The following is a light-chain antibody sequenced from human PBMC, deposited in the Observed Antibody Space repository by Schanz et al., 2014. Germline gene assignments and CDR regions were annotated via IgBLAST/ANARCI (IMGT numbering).Light chain of an antibody. CDR3: QTWGTGIRV. V-gene: IGLV4-69*01. J-gene: IGLJ3*02. CDR1: SGHSSYA. CDR2: LNSDGRH. Sequence: QLVLTQSPSASASLGASVKLTCTLSSGHSSYAIAWHQQQPEKGPRYLMKLNSDGRHSKGDGIPDRFSGSSSGPERYLTISSLQSEDEADYYCQTWGTGIRVFGGGTKLTVL.